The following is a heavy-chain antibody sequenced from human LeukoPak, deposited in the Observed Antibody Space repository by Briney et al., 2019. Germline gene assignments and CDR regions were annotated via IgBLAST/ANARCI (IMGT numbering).Heavy chain of an antibody. CDR3: ARANLWNYASNY. J-gene: IGHJ4*02. V-gene: IGHV1-18*01. Sequence: ASVNVSCTASGYTFTTHGISWLRQAAGQGLEGMGWINTYSGNTTYAQKFQGRVTITTDTSTSTTYMALRRLISADTAGYYFARANLWNYASNYSGQGTLVTVSS. CDR2: INTYSGNT. CDR1: GYTFTTHG. D-gene: IGHD1-7*01.